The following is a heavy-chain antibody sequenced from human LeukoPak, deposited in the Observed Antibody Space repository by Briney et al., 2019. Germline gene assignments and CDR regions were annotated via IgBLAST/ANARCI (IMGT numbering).Heavy chain of an antibody. CDR2: IHTNGST. CDR3: ASPNPATYSSGWYGVFDY. J-gene: IGHJ4*02. D-gene: IGHD6-19*01. CDR1: GGSISSSNYY. V-gene: IGHV4-61*02. Sequence: SETLSLTCTVSGGSISSSNYYWSWIRQPAGKGLEWIGRIHTNGSTNYNPSLKSRVTMSVDTSKNQFSLKLSSVTATDTAVYYCASPNPATYSSGWYGVFDYWGQGTLVTVSS.